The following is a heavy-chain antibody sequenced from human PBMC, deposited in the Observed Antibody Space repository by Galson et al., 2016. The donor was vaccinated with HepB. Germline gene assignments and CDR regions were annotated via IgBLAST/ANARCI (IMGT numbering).Heavy chain of an antibody. CDR3: ARTLTIFGVRRFYFDY. Sequence: SVKVSCKASGYTFSDYAMNWVRQAPGERLEWMGWINAGNGNTKYSQKFQGRVTFTRDTSASIAYMELSSLRSEDTAIYFCARTLTIFGVRRFYFDYWGQGTLVTVPS. D-gene: IGHD3-3*01. CDR2: INAGNGNT. CDR1: GYTFSDYA. V-gene: IGHV1-3*01. J-gene: IGHJ4*02.